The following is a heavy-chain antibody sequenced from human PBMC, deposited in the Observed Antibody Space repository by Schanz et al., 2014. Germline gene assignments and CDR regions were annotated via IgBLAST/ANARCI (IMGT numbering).Heavy chain of an antibody. D-gene: IGHD2-15*01. CDR1: GYAFSDYG. J-gene: IGHJ5*02. Sequence: QVQLEQSGAEVKKPGASVKVSCKTSGYAFSDYGITWVRQAPGQGLQWMGWISPYTGNTNYAQTLQGRITLTTDTATSTAYMELSSLRSEDTAVYYCARGRGCTGGSCYSWFDLWGLGTLVTVSS. CDR2: ISPYTGNT. V-gene: IGHV1-18*01. CDR3: ARGRGCTGGSCYSWFDL.